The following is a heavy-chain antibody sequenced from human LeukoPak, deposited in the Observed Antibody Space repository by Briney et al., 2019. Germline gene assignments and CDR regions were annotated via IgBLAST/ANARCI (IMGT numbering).Heavy chain of an antibody. CDR3: ARGWAQLLFYGNWFDP. V-gene: IGHV3-7*01. Sequence: PGGSLRLSCAASGFTFSSYWMSWVRQAPGKGLEWVANIKQDGSEKYYVDSVKGRFTTSRDNAKNSLYLQMNSLRAEDAAVYYCARGWAQLLFYGNWFDPWGQRTLVTVSS. CDR2: IKQDGSEK. J-gene: IGHJ5*02. D-gene: IGHD2-2*01. CDR1: GFTFSSYW.